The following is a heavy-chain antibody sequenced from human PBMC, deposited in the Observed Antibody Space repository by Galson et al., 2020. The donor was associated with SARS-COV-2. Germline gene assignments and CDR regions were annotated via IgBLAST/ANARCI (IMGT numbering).Heavy chain of an antibody. CDR2: ISDSGSYT. Sequence: GGSLRLSCAASGFTFSDYYMSWIRQAPGKGLEFVSYISDSGSYTNYADSVKGRFTISRDNAKNSLFLQLNSLRAEDTAVYYCAREVGCGASSCDSRNWLDPWGQGTLVTVSS. J-gene: IGHJ5*02. V-gene: IGHV3-11*06. D-gene: IGHD2-15*01. CDR3: AREVGCGASSCDSRNWLDP. CDR1: GFTFSDYY.